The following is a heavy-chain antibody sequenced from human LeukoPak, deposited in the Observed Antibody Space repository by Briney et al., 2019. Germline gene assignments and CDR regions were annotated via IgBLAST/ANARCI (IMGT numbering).Heavy chain of an antibody. V-gene: IGHV4-39*01. CDR2: IYDSGST. CDR1: GGSISSSSHY. CDR3: ARHAWGSSWYYWFDP. D-gene: IGHD6-13*01. J-gene: IGHJ5*02. Sequence: SETLSLTCTVSGGSISSSSHYWGWIRQPPGKGLEWIGSIYDSGSTYYNPSLKSRVTLSVDTSKNQFSLKLTSMTAADTAVYYCARHAWGSSWYYWFDPWGQGTLVTVSS.